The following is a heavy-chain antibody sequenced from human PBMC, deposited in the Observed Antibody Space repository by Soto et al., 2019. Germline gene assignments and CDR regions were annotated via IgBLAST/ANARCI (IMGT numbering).Heavy chain of an antibody. D-gene: IGHD3-22*01. CDR2: ISSSSSYI. CDR3: AKASTYYYDTSGYYPYFDY. J-gene: IGHJ4*02. Sequence: GGSLRLSCAASGFTFSSYSMNWVRQAPGKGLEWVSSISSSSSYIYDADSVKGRFTISRDNAKNSLYLQMNSLRAEDTAVYYCAKASTYYYDTSGYYPYFDYPGQGALVTVSS. CDR1: GFTFSSYS. V-gene: IGHV3-21*01.